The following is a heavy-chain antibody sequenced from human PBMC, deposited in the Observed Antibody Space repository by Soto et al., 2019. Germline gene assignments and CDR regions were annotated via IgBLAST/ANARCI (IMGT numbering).Heavy chain of an antibody. D-gene: IGHD6-25*01. CDR2: ISSSISTM. J-gene: IGHJ4*02. CDR1: GFTFSSYS. V-gene: IGHV3-48*01. CDR3: AREVRDAAVADFAY. Sequence: EVQLVESGGGLVQPGGSLRLSCAASGFTFSSYSMNWVRQAPGKGLEWLSYISSSISTMHYADSVKGRFTISRDNTKNALYLQINSLRAEDTAVYYWAREVRDAAVADFAYWGQGTLVTVSS.